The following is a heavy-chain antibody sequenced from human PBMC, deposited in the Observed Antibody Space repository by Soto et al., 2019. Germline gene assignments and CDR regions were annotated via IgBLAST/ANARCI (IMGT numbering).Heavy chain of an antibody. Sequence: PSETLSLTCAVYGGSFIGYYCILIRHPPGKGLEWIGEINHSGSTNYNPSLKSRVTISVDTSKNQFSLKLSSVTAADTAVYYCARGSYSYGRNWFDPWGQGTLVTVSS. J-gene: IGHJ5*02. V-gene: IGHV4-34*01. CDR1: GGSFIGYY. D-gene: IGHD5-18*01. CDR3: ARGSYSYGRNWFDP. CDR2: INHSGST.